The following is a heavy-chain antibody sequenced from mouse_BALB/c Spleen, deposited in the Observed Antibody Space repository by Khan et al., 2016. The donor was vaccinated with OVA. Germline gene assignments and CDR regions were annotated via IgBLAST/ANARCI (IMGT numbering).Heavy chain of an antibody. D-gene: IGHD1-1*01. Sequence: EVQLQESGPGLVKPSQSLSLTCTVTGYSITSDYAWNWIRQFPGNKLEWMGYISYSGSANYNPSLKSRISITRDTSENQFFLQLNSVTTEDSATXYDARRYYYGHWYFDVWGAGTTVTVSS. CDR1: GYSITSDYA. V-gene: IGHV3-2*02. J-gene: IGHJ1*01. CDR3: ARRYYYGHWYFDV. CDR2: ISYSGSA.